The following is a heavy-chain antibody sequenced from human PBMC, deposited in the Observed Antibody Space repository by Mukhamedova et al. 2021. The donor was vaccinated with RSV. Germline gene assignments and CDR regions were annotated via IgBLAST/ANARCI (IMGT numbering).Heavy chain of an antibody. D-gene: IGHD5-12*01. J-gene: IGHJ4*02. V-gene: IGHV3-23*01. CDR3: AKPDSGYDGPSFFDY. Sequence: TISRDNSKNTLYLQMNSLRADDTAVYYCAKPDSGYDGPSFFDYWGQGTLVTVSS.